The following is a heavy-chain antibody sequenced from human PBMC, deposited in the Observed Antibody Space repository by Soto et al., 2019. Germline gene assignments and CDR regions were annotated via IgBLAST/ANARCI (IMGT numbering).Heavy chain of an antibody. CDR1: GGSFSGYY. V-gene: IGHV4-34*01. D-gene: IGHD3-10*01. CDR3: ARGAGTWFGATGVYGMDV. Sequence: SETLSLTCAVYGGSFSGYYWSWTRQPPGKGLEWIGEINHSGSTNYNPSLKSRVTISVDTSKNQFSLKLSSVTAADTAVYYCARGAGTWFGATGVYGMDVWGQGTTVTVSS. CDR2: INHSGST. J-gene: IGHJ6*02.